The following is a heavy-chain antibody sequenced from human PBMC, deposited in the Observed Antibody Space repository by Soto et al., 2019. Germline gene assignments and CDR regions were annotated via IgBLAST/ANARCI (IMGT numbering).Heavy chain of an antibody. CDR2: IIPILGIA. J-gene: IGHJ3*02. CDR1: GGTFSSYT. D-gene: IGHD3-22*01. Sequence: QVQLVQSGAEVKKPGSSVKVSCKASGGTFSSYTISWVRQAPGQGLEWMGRIIPILGIANYAQKIQGRVTIPADKSTRTAYMELSSLRSEDTAVYYCASAPYYYYDSSGYWDIWGQGTMVTVSS. V-gene: IGHV1-69*02. CDR3: ASAPYYYYDSSGYWDI.